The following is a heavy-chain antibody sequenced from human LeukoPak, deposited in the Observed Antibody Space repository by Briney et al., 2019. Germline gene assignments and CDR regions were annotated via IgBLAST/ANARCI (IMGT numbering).Heavy chain of an antibody. CDR2: IKSKTDGGTT. V-gene: IGHV3-15*01. D-gene: IGHD5-12*01. J-gene: IGHJ6*02. CDR3: YSGSKYYYYGMDV. Sequence: PGGSLRLSCAASGFTFSNAWMSWVRQAPGKGLEWVGRIKSKTDGGTTDYAAPVKGRFTISRDDSKNTLYLQMNSLKTEDTAVYYCYSGSKYYYYGMDVWGQGTTVTVSS. CDR1: GFTFSNAW.